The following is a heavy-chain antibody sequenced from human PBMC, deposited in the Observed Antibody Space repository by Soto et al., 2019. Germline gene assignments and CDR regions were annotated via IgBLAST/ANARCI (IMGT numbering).Heavy chain of an antibody. V-gene: IGHV2-5*02. D-gene: IGHD6-6*01. J-gene: IGHJ3*02. CDR1: GFSLSTSGVG. Sequence: QITLKESGPTLVKPTQTLTLTCTFSGFSLSTSGVGVGWIRQPPGKALEWLALIYWDDDKRYSPSLKSRLTLPTDTPETPALLTTSTVVHVDAAAWYRAHSPCSTSQAAVDIWGQGTLVTVSS. CDR2: IYWDDDK. CDR3: AHSPCSTSQAAVDI.